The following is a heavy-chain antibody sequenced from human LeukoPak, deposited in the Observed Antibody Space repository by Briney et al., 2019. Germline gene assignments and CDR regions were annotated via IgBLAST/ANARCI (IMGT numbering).Heavy chain of an antibody. J-gene: IGHJ4*02. CDR3: ATKQWLAPPPDS. CDR1: GFTFSNYG. CDR2: INTDGTVT. V-gene: IGHV3-74*01. D-gene: IGHD6-19*01. Sequence: PGGSLRLSCAASGFTFSNYGMLWVRQAPGKGLESVSRINTDGTVTTYADSVKGRFTVSRDNADNTMFLQMNSVRDEDTAVYYCATKQWLAPPPDSWGQGTPVTVSS.